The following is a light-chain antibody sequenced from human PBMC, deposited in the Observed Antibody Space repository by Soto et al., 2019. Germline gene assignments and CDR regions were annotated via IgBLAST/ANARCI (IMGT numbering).Light chain of an antibody. Sequence: DIPMTQSPSALSASVGDRVTITCRASQTISTWLAWYQQKPGNAPHVIIYDSSKLERGVPPRFSGSGSGTDFTLTISSLQPEDFATYYCQQYSTSSRTFGQGTKVDIK. CDR1: QTISTW. CDR2: DSS. CDR3: QQYSTSSRT. J-gene: IGKJ1*01. V-gene: IGKV1-5*01.